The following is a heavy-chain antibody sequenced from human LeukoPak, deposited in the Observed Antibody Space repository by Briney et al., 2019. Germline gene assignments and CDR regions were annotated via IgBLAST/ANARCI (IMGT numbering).Heavy chain of an antibody. V-gene: IGHV3-23*01. CDR2: IGGSGGST. D-gene: IGHD5-18*01. CDR3: AKRTGDTAMDNWFDP. CDR1: GFTFSDTW. Sequence: GGSLRLSCVGSGFTFSDTWMSWVRQAPGKGLEWVSAIGGSGGSTYYADSVKGRFTTSRDNSKNTLYLQMNSLRAEDTAVYYCAKRTGDTAMDNWFDPWGQGTLVTVSS. J-gene: IGHJ5*02.